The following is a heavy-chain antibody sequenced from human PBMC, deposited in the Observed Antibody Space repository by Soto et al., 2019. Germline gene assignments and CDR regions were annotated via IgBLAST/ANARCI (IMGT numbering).Heavy chain of an antibody. Sequence: QVQLQESGPGLVKPSETLSLTCTVSGGSISYYYWSWIRQPPGKGLEWIGYINYSGSTNYNPSLKSRVSRSIATSKNHFSLKLSSVSAADTAVYYCARQDDILPGVDYWGQGTLVTVSS. CDR1: GGSISYYY. CDR2: INYSGST. CDR3: ARQDDILPGVDY. V-gene: IGHV4-59*08. D-gene: IGHD3-9*01. J-gene: IGHJ4*02.